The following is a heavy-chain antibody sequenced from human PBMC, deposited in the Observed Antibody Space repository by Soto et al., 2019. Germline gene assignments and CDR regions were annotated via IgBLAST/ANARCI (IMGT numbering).Heavy chain of an antibody. D-gene: IGHD2-2*01. V-gene: IGHV3-66*01. CDR3: ASLPAANHY. CDR2: IYSGGST. Sequence: PAVSLRLSCAASGFTVSSNYMSWVRKAPGKGLEWVSVIYSGGSTYYADSVKGRFTISRDNSKNTLYLQMNSLRAEDTAVYYCASLPAANHYWGQGTLVTVSS. CDR1: GFTVSSNY. J-gene: IGHJ4*02.